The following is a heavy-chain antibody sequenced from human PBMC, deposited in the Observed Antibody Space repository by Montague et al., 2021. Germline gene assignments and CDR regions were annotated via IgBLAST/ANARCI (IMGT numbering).Heavy chain of an antibody. D-gene: IGHD3-22*01. J-gene: IGHJ3*02. CDR1: GGSISSGGYY. V-gene: IGHV4-31*03. CDR2: IYYRGCT. CDR3: ARVTDSSGYYWGAFDI. Sequence: TLSLTCTVSGGSISSGGYYWSWIRQHPGKGLEWIGYIYYRGCTYYNLSLKSRVSISVDTSKNQFSLKLSSVTAADTAVYYCARVTDSSGYYWGAFDIWGQGTMVTVSS.